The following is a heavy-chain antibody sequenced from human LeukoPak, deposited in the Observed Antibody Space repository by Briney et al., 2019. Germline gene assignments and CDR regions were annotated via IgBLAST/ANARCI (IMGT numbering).Heavy chain of an antibody. CDR2: IGTAGDT. CDR1: GFTFSSYD. V-gene: IGHV3-13*01. CDR3: ARGAYSSGWAYFDH. Sequence: GGSLRLSCAASGFTFSSYDMHWVRQATGKGLEWVSAIGTAGDTYYPGSVKGRFTISRENAKNSLYLQMNSLRAGDTAVYYCARGAYSSGWAYFDHWGQGTLVTVSS. J-gene: IGHJ4*02. D-gene: IGHD6-19*01.